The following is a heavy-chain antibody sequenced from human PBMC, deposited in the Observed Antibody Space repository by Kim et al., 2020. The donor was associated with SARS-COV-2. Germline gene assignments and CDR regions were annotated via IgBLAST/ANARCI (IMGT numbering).Heavy chain of an antibody. CDR1: GGTFSSYA. D-gene: IGHD6-13*01. CDR3: ARGSYSSSWYQRYYFDY. CDR2: IIPILGTA. V-gene: IGHV1-69*13. Sequence: SVKVFCKASGGTFSSYAISWVRQAPGQGLEWRGGIIPILGTANYAQKFQGRVTITADESTSTAYMELSSLRSGDTAVYCCARGSYSSSWYQRYYFDYWGQGTLVTVSS. J-gene: IGHJ4*02.